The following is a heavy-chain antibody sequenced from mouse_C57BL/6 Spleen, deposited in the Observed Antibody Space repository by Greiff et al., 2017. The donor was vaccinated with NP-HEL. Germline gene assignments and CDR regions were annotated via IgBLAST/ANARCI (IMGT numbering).Heavy chain of an antibody. Sequence: VQLQQPGAELVRPGTSVKLSCKASGYTFTSYWMHWVKQRPGQGLEWIGVIDPSDSYTNYNQKFKGKATLTVDTSSSTAYMQLSSLTSEDSAVYDCARRVYYYGSRTGYFGVWGTGTTVTVSS. CDR1: GYTFTSYW. D-gene: IGHD1-1*01. CDR2: IDPSDSYT. CDR3: ARRVYYYGSRTGYFGV. V-gene: IGHV1-59*01. J-gene: IGHJ1*03.